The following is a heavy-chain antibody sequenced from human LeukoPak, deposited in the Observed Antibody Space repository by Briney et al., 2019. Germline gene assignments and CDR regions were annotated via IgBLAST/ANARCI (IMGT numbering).Heavy chain of an antibody. J-gene: IGHJ3*02. CDR2: ISSSSSTI. CDR3: AREYYYDSSLAFDI. V-gene: IGHV3-48*01. Sequence: PGGSLRLSCAASGFTFSTYSVNWVRQAPGKGLEWVSYISSSSSTIYYADSVKGRFTISRDNAKNSLYLQMNSLRAEDTAVYYCAREYYYDSSLAFDIWGQGTMVTVSS. D-gene: IGHD3-22*01. CDR1: GFTFSTYS.